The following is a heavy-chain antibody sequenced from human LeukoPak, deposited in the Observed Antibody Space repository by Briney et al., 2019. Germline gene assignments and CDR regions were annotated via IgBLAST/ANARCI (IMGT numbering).Heavy chain of an antibody. Sequence: ASVTVSCMASGYTFTGYYMHWVRQAPGQGLEWMGWINPNSGGTNYAQKFQGRVTMTRDTSISAAYMELSRLRSDDTAVYYCARTGAGIAVAGPNWFDPWGQGTLVTVSS. J-gene: IGHJ5*02. D-gene: IGHD6-19*01. CDR3: ARTGAGIAVAGPNWFDP. V-gene: IGHV1-2*02. CDR2: INPNSGGT. CDR1: GYTFTGYY.